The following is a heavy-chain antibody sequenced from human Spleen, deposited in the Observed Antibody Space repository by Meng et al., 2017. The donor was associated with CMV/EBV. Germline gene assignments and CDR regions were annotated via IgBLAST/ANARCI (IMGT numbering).Heavy chain of an antibody. D-gene: IGHD3-3*01. J-gene: IGHJ4*02. CDR1: GFTFGSYW. Sequence: GESLKISCAASGFTFGSYWRSWVRQAPGKGLEWVANIKEDGSEKYYVDSVKGRFTISRDNAKNSLYLQMNSLRGEDTAVYYCARKYDFWSGWYFDYWGQGTLVTVSS. CDR2: IKEDGSEK. V-gene: IGHV3-7*01. CDR3: ARKYDFWSGWYFDY.